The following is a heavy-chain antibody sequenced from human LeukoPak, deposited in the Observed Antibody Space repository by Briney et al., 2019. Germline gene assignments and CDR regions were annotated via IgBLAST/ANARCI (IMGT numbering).Heavy chain of an antibody. CDR3: ARGTYNTSPPDL. CDR1: GVSIRSNY. J-gene: IGHJ3*01. CDR2: IYYTGST. V-gene: IGHV4-59*01. Sequence: SETLSLTCTVSGVSIRSNYWNWVRQLPGKGLEWVGYIYYTGSTKYNPSLKSRVTISVDTSRSQFSLKLSSVTAADTAVYYCARGTYNTSPPDLWGQGTMVTVSS. D-gene: IGHD1-14*01.